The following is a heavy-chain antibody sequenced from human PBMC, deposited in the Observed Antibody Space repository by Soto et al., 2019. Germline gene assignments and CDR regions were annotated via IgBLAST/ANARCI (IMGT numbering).Heavy chain of an antibody. Sequence: GGSLRLSCAASGFTFSSYAMHWVRQAPGKGLEWVAVISYDGSNKYYADSVKGRFTISRDNSKNTLYLQMNSLRAEDTAVYYCARARSTGIRKKHYYYYGMDVWVKGTTVTVSS. J-gene: IGHJ6*04. D-gene: IGHD1-1*01. V-gene: IGHV3-30-3*01. CDR3: ARARSTGIRKKHYYYYGMDV. CDR2: ISYDGSNK. CDR1: GFTFSSYA.